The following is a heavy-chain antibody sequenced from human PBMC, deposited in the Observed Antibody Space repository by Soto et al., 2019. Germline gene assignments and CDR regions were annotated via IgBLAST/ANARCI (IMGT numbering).Heavy chain of an antibody. CDR3: ARDDSSGSYGMDV. D-gene: IGHD3-22*01. V-gene: IGHV3-33*01. Sequence: GGSLRLSCAASGFTFSSYGMHWVRQAPGKGLEWVAVIWYDGSNKYYADSAKGRFTISRDNSKNTLYLQMNSLRAEDTAVYYCARDDSSGSYGMDVWGQGTTVTVSS. CDR1: GFTFSSYG. J-gene: IGHJ6*02. CDR2: IWYDGSNK.